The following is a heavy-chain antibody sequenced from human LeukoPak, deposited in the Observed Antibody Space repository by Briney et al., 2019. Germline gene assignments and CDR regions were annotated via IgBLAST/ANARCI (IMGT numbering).Heavy chain of an antibody. J-gene: IGHJ3*02. CDR1: GFTFSSYS. CDR3: AREGVVVTAGEGAFDI. CDR2: TSSSSSYI. D-gene: IGHD2-21*02. Sequence: GGSLRLSCAASGFTFSSYSMNWVRQAPGKGLEWVSSTSSSSSYIYYADSVKGRFTISRDNAKNSLYLQMNSLRAEDTAVYYCAREGVVVTAGEGAFDIWGQGTMVTVSS. V-gene: IGHV3-21*01.